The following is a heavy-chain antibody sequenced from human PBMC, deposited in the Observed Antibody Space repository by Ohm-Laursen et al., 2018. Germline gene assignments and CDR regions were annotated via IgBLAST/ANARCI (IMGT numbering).Heavy chain of an antibody. D-gene: IGHD1-1*01. V-gene: IGHV4-39*01. CDR2: IYYSGST. Sequence: TLSLTCAVSGGSISSSSYYWGWIRQPPGKGLEWIGSIYYSGSTYYNPSLKSRVTISVDTSKNQFSLNLSSVTAADTAMYYCARKTDWNHYYFDYWGQGTLVTVSS. CDR3: ARKTDWNHYYFDY. J-gene: IGHJ4*02. CDR1: GGSISSSSYY.